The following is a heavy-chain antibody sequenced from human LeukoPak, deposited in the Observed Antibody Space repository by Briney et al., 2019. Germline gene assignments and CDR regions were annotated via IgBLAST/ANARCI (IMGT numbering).Heavy chain of an antibody. J-gene: IGHJ5*02. D-gene: IGHD2-2*02. CDR2: INHSGST. CDR1: GGSFSGYY. Sequence: SETLSLTCAVYGGSFSGYYWSWIRQPPGKGLEWIGEINHSGSTNYNPSLKSRVTISVDTSKNQFSLKLSSVTAADTAVYYCARQGYCSRTSCYSLSYNWFDPWGQGTLVTVSS. CDR3: ARQGYCSRTSCYSLSYNWFDP. V-gene: IGHV4-34*01.